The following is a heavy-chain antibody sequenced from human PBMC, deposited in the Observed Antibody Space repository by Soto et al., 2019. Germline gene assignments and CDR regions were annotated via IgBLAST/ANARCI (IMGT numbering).Heavy chain of an antibody. CDR1: GGTFSNYA. CDR2: IVPIFGTT. V-gene: IGHV1-69*12. J-gene: IGHJ6*02. Sequence: QVQLVQSGAEVTKPGSSVKVSCKASGGTFSNYAISWVRQAPGQGLEWMGGIVPIFGTTNYAQKFQGRVTIIADDSTTTAYLELSRLRSEDTSMYYSARVDAVAGIYNYHGLDVWGQGTAVRVSS. D-gene: IGHD6-19*01. CDR3: ARVDAVAGIYNYHGLDV.